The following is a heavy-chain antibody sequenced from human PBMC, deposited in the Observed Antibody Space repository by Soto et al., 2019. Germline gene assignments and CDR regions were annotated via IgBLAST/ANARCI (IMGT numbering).Heavy chain of an antibody. D-gene: IGHD6-13*01. CDR2: ISGSGGST. Sequence: GSLRLSCAASGFTFSSYAMSWVRQAPGKGLEWVSAISGSGGSTYYADSVKGRFTISRDNSKNTLYLQMNSLRAEDTAVYYCAKASIAAAGYPDYYYGMYVWGQGTTVTVSS. J-gene: IGHJ6*02. CDR3: AKASIAAAGYPDYYYGMYV. CDR1: GFTFSSYA. V-gene: IGHV3-23*01.